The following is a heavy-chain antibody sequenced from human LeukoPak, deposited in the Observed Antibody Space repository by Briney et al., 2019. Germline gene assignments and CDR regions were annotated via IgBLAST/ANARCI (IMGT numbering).Heavy chain of an antibody. CDR1: GFTFSSFA. Sequence: GGSLRLSCAASGFTFSSFAMSWVRQAPGKGLEWVANIVGSGDTTYYADSVKGRFTISRDNSNNMLYLQMNSLKAEDTALYYCAKRDYGHDSAPPLLNYWGQGTLVTVSS. CDR2: IVGSGDTT. D-gene: IGHD4-17*01. CDR3: AKRDYGHDSAPPLLNY. V-gene: IGHV3-23*01. J-gene: IGHJ4*02.